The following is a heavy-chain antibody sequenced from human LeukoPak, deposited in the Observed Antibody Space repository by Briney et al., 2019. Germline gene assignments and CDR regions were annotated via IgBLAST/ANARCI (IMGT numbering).Heavy chain of an antibody. Sequence: SETLSLTCTVSGGSISSSSYYWGWIRQPPGKGLEWIGSIYYSGSTYYNPSLKSRVTISVDTSKNQFSLKLSSVTAADTAVYYCARLRYCSSTSCFRSNWFDPWGQGTPVTVSS. J-gene: IGHJ5*02. D-gene: IGHD2-2*01. V-gene: IGHV4-39*01. CDR2: IYYSGST. CDR3: ARLRYCSSTSCFRSNWFDP. CDR1: GGSISSSSYY.